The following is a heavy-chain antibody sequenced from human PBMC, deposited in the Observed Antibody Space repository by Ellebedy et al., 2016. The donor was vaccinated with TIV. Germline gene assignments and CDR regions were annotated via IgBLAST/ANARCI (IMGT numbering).Heavy chain of an antibody. Sequence: MPSETLSLTCTVSGGSISSYYWSWIRQPPGKGLEWIGYIYYSGSTNYNPSLKSRVTISVDTSKNQFSLKLSSVTAADTAVYYCARVRYSGSYREMYYFDYWGQGTLVTVSS. CDR1: GGSISSYY. D-gene: IGHD1-26*01. CDR3: ARVRYSGSYREMYYFDY. V-gene: IGHV4-59*01. CDR2: IYYSGST. J-gene: IGHJ4*02.